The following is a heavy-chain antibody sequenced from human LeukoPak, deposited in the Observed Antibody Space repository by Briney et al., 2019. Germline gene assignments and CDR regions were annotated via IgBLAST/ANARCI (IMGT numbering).Heavy chain of an antibody. CDR3: ARGWRWLQPDY. CDR2: INHSGST. CDR1: GGSFSGYY. Sequence: SETLSLICAVYGGSFSGYYWSWIRQPPGKGLEWIGEINHSGSTNYNPSLKSRVTISVDTSKNQFSLKLSSVTAADTAVYYCARGWRWLQPDYWDQGTLVTVSS. D-gene: IGHD5-24*01. J-gene: IGHJ4*02. V-gene: IGHV4-34*01.